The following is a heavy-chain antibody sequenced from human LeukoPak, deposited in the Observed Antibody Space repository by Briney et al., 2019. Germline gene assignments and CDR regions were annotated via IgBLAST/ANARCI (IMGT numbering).Heavy chain of an antibody. CDR2: IYYSGST. D-gene: IGHD3-22*01. Sequence: SETLPLTCTVSGGSISSSSYYWGWSRQPPGKGLEWIGSIYYSGSTYYNPSLKSRVTISVDTSKNQFSLKLSSVTAADTAVYYCARQGYDSSGYYYACVIGPKPFDYWGQGTLVTVSS. CDR3: ARQGYDSSGYYYACVIGPKPFDY. V-gene: IGHV4-39*01. J-gene: IGHJ4*02. CDR1: GGSISSSSYY.